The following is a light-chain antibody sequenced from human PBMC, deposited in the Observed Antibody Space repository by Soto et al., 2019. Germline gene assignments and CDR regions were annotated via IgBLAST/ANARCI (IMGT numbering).Light chain of an antibody. Sequence: VLTQPASVSGSPGQSITISCTGTSSDVGGYSYVSWYQQLPGKAPKLMIYDVSDRPSGVSNRFSGSKSGNTASLTISGLQAEDEADYYCSSYTSSSLYVFGPGTKSPS. V-gene: IGLV2-14*01. CDR3: SSYTSSSLYV. CDR2: DVS. J-gene: IGLJ1*01. CDR1: SSDVGGYSY.